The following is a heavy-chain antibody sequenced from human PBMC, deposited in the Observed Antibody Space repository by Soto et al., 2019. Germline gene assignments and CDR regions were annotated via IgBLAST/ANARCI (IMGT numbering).Heavy chain of an antibody. D-gene: IGHD3-10*01. V-gene: IGHV4-39*01. Sequence: TLSLTCTVYGGSISSSSYYWVWIRQPPGKGLEWIGGIYYSGSPYYNPSPTSRVTITVDTSKTKFYLKLSSVTAADTAVYYCARQIYYYGSGSYYFRFDPWGQGTLVTVSS. CDR3: ARQIYYYGSGSYYFRFDP. CDR2: IYYSGSP. CDR1: GGSISSSSYY. J-gene: IGHJ5*02.